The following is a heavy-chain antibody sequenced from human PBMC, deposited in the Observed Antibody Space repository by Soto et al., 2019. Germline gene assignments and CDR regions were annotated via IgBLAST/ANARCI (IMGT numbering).Heavy chain of an antibody. D-gene: IGHD4-4*01. CDR2: IKQDGSEK. Sequence: GSLRLSCAASGFTFRSYNMNWVRQAPGKGLEWVSYIKQDGSEKYYVDSVKGRFTISRDNAKNSLYLQMNSLRAEDTAVYYCAFSTVIPSCYYYYRDVGGKGTTVPVPS. J-gene: IGHJ6*03. CDR1: GFTFRSYN. CDR3: AFSTVIPSCYYYYRDV. V-gene: IGHV3-7*01.